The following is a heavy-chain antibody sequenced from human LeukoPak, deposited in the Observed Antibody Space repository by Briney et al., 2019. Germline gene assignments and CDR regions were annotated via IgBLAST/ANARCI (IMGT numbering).Heavy chain of an antibody. Sequence: TSSETLSLTCTVSGGSISSYYWSWTRHPAGKGLEWIGRIYSSGTTNYNPSLKSRVTMSVDTSKNQFSLKLSSVTAADTAVYYCARGPPVEQQLVLGYFDYWGQGTLVTVSS. V-gene: IGHV4-4*07. CDR2: IYSSGTT. CDR1: GGSISSYY. CDR3: ARGPPVEQQLVLGYFDY. D-gene: IGHD6-13*01. J-gene: IGHJ4*02.